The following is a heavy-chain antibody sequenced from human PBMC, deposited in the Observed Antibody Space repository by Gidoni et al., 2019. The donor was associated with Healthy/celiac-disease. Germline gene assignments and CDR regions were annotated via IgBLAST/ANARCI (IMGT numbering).Heavy chain of an antibody. CDR1: GGSISSSSYY. Sequence: QLQLQESGPGLVKPSETLSLTCTVSGGSISSSSYYWGWIRQPPGKGLEWIGSIYYSGRTYYNPSLKSRVTISVDTSKNQFSLKLSSVTAADTAVYYCARQFPVLQQQLARRDVNWFDPWGQGTLVTVSS. J-gene: IGHJ5*02. V-gene: IGHV4-39*01. CDR2: IYYSGRT. D-gene: IGHD6-13*01. CDR3: ARQFPVLQQQLARRDVNWFDP.